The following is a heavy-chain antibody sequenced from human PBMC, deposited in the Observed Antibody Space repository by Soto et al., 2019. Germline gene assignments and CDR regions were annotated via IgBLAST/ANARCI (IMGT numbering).Heavy chain of an antibody. V-gene: IGHV3-33*01. CDR2: IWYDGSNK. CDR1: GCTVSSYG. Sequence: GGSLRLSCAASGCTVSSYGMHWVRQAPGKGLEWVAVIWYDGSNKYYADSVKGRFTISRDNSKNTLYLQMNSLGAEDTAVYYCARDTLPLWFGDYMPEDYWGQGTLVTVSS. CDR3: ARDTLPLWFGDYMPEDY. D-gene: IGHD3-10*01. J-gene: IGHJ4*02.